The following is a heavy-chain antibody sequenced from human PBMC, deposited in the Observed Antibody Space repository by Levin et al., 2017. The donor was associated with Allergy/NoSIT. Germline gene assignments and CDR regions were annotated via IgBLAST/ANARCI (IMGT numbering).Heavy chain of an antibody. V-gene: IGHV4-59*08. CDR2: IYYSGST. J-gene: IGHJ5*02. D-gene: IGHD6-19*01. Sequence: KSSETLSLTCTVSGGSISSYYWSWIRQPPGKGLEWIGYIYYSGSTNYNPSLKSRVTISVDTSKNQFSLKLSSVTAADTAVYYCARLGEGGAVVEIDPWGQGTLVTVSS. CDR1: GGSISSYY. CDR3: ARLGEGGAVVEIDP.